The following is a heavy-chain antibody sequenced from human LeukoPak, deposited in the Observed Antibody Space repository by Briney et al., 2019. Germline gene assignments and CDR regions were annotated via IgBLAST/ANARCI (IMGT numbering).Heavy chain of an antibody. Sequence: GASVKVSCKVSGYTLTELSMHWVRQAPGQGLEWMGIINPSGGSTSYAQKFQGRVTMTRDMSTSTVYMELSSLRSEDTAVYYCARDDASYYDFWSGRETNYYYYMDVWGKGTTVTVSS. CDR1: GYTLTELS. V-gene: IGHV1-46*01. CDR3: ARDDASYYDFWSGRETNYYYYMDV. D-gene: IGHD3-3*01. J-gene: IGHJ6*03. CDR2: INPSGGST.